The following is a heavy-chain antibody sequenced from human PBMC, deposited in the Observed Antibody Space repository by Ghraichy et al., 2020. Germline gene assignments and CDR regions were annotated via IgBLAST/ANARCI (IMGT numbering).Heavy chain of an antibody. CDR1: GFTFSSYP. J-gene: IGHJ4*02. CDR2: ISSSSSYI. Sequence: GGSLRLCCAASGFTFSSYPMNWVRQAPGKGLEWVSSISSSSSYIYYADSVKGRFTISRDNAKNSLYLQMNSLRAEDTAVYYCARDLRRSQELRKWGQGTLVTVSS. D-gene: IGHD1-7*01. V-gene: IGHV3-21*01. CDR3: ARDLRRSQELRK.